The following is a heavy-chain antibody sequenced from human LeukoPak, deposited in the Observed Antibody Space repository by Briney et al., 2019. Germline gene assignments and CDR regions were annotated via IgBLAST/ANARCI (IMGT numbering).Heavy chain of an antibody. J-gene: IGHJ4*02. Sequence: PSQTLSLTCTVSSGSISSGGYPWSWIRQHPGKGLEWIGYIYYSGSTYYNPSLKSRVTISVDTSKNQFSLKLSSVTAADTAVYYCAISSRRVDYWGQGTLVTVSS. V-gene: IGHV4-31*03. CDR3: AISSRRVDY. CDR2: IYYSGST. CDR1: SGSISSGGYP.